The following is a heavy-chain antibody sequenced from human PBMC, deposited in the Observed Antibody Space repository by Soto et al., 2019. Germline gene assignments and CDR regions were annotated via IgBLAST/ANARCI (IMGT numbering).Heavy chain of an antibody. J-gene: IGHJ5*02. V-gene: IGHV4-30-4*01. D-gene: IGHD2-2*01. Sequence: SETLSLTCTASGGSISSGDYYWSWIRQPPGKGLEWIGYIYYSGSTYYNPSLKSRVTISVDTSKNQFSLKLSSVTAADTAVYYCARHIVVVPAAKGLSWFDPWGQGTLVTVSS. CDR3: ARHIVVVPAAKGLSWFDP. CDR1: GGSISSGDYY. CDR2: IYYSGST.